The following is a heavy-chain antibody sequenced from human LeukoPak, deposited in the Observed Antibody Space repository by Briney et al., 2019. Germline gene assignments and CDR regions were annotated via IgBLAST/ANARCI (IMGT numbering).Heavy chain of an antibody. CDR2: ISYDGSNK. V-gene: IGHV3-30*18. Sequence: GRSLRLSCAASGFTFSSYGMHWVRQAPGKGLEWVAVISYDGSNKYYAVSVKGRFTISRDNSKNTLYLQMNSLRAEDTAVNYCAKDRGWFGELIYWFDPWGQGTLVTVSS. CDR3: AKDRGWFGELIYWFDP. CDR1: GFTFSSYG. D-gene: IGHD3-10*01. J-gene: IGHJ5*02.